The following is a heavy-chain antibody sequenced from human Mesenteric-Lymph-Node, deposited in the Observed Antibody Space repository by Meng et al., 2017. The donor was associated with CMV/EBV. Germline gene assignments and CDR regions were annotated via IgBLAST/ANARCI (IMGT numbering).Heavy chain of an antibody. CDR3: ALSTYDFWSGYVQYYGMDV. J-gene: IGHJ6*02. CDR2: TSYRGRT. D-gene: IGHD3-3*01. CDR1: NDSITTSAYY. V-gene: IGHV4-39*07. Sequence: SETLSLTCTVSNDSITTSAYYWGWIRQPPGKGLEYIGSTSYRGRTYYNPSLKSRVTISVDASKDQFSLKLSSVTAADTAVYYCALSTYDFWSGYVQYYGMDVWGQGTTVTVSS.